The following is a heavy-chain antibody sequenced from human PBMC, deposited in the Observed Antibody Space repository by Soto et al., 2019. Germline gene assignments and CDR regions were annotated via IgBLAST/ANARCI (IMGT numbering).Heavy chain of an antibody. V-gene: IGHV3-9*01. D-gene: IGHD6-19*01. Sequence: GGSLRLSCAASGFTFDDYAMHWVRQAPGKGLEWVSGISWNSGSIGYADSVKGRFTISRDNAKNSLYLQMNSLRAEDTALYYCAKDIGIAVAVDAFDIWGQGTMVTVS. CDR1: GFTFDDYA. J-gene: IGHJ3*02. CDR2: ISWNSGSI. CDR3: AKDIGIAVAVDAFDI.